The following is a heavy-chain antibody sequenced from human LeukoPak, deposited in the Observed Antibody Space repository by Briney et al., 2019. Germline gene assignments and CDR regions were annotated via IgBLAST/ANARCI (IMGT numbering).Heavy chain of an antibody. CDR2: ISYDGSNK. V-gene: IGHV3-30*18. Sequence: GRSLRLSCAASGFTFSSYGMHWVRQAPGKGLEWVAVISYDGSNKCYADSVKGRFTISRDNSKNTLYLQMNSLRAEDTAVYYCAKARYYYGSGRSYYFDYWGQGTLVTVSS. D-gene: IGHD3-10*01. J-gene: IGHJ4*02. CDR1: GFTFSSYG. CDR3: AKARYYYGSGRSYYFDY.